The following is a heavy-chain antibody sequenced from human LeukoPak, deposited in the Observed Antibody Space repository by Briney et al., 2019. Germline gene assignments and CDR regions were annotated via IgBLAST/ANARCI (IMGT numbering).Heavy chain of an antibody. CDR1: GYTFTGYS. V-gene: IGHV1-2*06. J-gene: IGHJ4*02. D-gene: IGHD3-22*01. CDR2: INPNSGDT. CDR3: ARALDSSGYYVVY. Sequence: ASVKVSCKASGYTFTGYSIHWVRLAPGQGLEWMGRINPNSGDTNYAPKFQGEVTMTRDTSISTAFMEVSRLRSDDTAVYYCARALDSSGYYVVYWGQGTLVTVSS.